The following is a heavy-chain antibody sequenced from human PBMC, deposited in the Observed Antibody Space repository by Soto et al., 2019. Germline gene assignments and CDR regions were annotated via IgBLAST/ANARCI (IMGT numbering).Heavy chain of an antibody. CDR3: AGAAYNYGPFDS. CDR2: IYTTGTS. Sequence: QVQLQESGPGLVKPSETLSLTCTFSGDSTRTYSWNWIRQPAGKGLEWIGRIYTTGTSNYNPSLESRIAISVDTSKNQFFLKLSSVTAADTAVYYCAGAAYNYGPFDSWGQGTLVSVSS. CDR1: GDSTRTYS. J-gene: IGHJ4*02. D-gene: IGHD5-18*01. V-gene: IGHV4-4*07.